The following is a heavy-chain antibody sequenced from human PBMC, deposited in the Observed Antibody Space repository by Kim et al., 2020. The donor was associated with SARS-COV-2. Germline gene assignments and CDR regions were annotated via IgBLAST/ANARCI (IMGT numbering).Heavy chain of an antibody. CDR1: GFTFSSYI. D-gene: IGHD2-2*02. J-gene: IGHJ5*02. V-gene: IGHV3-21*04. CDR2: ISNTGSYI. Sequence: GGSLRLFCAASGFTFSSYIMNWVRQAPGKGLEWVSSISNTGSYIYYEDSVKGRFTISRDNAKNSLYLQMSSLRAEDTAVYYCARVTPYCSSTSCYKGWFDPWGQGTLVTVSS. CDR3: ARVTPYCSSTSCYKGWFDP.